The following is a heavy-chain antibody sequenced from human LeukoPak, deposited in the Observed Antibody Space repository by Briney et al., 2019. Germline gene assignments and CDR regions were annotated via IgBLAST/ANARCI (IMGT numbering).Heavy chain of an antibody. CDR1: GFTFSSYW. D-gene: IGHD3-10*01. CDR3: ARDPGRYYGSGSYYRYFDY. J-gene: IGHJ4*02. CDR2: IKQDGSEK. Sequence: PGGSLRLSCAASGFTFSSYWMSWVRQAPGKGLEWVANIKQDGSEKYYVDSVKGRFTISRDNAKNSLYLQMNSLRAEDTAVYYCARDPGRYYGSGSYYRYFDYWGQGTLVTVSS. V-gene: IGHV3-7*01.